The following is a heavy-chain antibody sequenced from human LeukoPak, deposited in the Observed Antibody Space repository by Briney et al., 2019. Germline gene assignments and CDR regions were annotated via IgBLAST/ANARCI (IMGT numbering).Heavy chain of an antibody. V-gene: IGHV4-61*02. Sequence: PSETLSLTCTVSGGSISSGSYYWSWIRQPAGKGLEWIGRIYTSGSTDYNPSLKSRVTMSVDTSKDQFSLKLSSVTAADTAVYYCAREGYYDTSASGAFDIWGQGTMVTVCS. J-gene: IGHJ3*02. CDR3: AREGYYDTSASGAFDI. CDR2: IYTSGST. D-gene: IGHD3-22*01. CDR1: GGSISSGSYY.